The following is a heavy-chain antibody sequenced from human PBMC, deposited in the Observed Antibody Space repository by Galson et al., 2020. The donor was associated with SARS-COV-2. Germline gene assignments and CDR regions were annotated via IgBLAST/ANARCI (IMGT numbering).Heavy chain of an antibody. CDR3: ARGDMGNDSFDY. CDR2: IYSEGSST. V-gene: IGHV3-74*01. D-gene: IGHD3-16*01. Sequence: LSLTCAASGFTFSSYWMHWVRQAPGKGLVWVSRIYSEGSSTSYADSVKGRFTISGDNAKNTLYLQMNSLRAEDTAMYYCARGDMGNDSFDYWGQGTLVTVSS. CDR1: GFTFSSYW. J-gene: IGHJ4*02.